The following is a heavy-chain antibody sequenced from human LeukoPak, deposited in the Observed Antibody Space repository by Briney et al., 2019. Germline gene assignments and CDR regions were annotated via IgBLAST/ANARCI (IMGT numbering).Heavy chain of an antibody. Sequence: GGSLRLSCATSGFSFSSYAMSWVRQAPGKGLEWVSAMSSSDDGRYYAASVRGRFTISMDNSKNTLYLQMNSLRAEDTAVYYCAKVTWFGDPGWGQGTLVAVSS. CDR3: AKVTWFGDPG. J-gene: IGHJ4*02. CDR1: GFSFSSYA. D-gene: IGHD3-10*01. CDR2: MSSSDDGR. V-gene: IGHV3-23*01.